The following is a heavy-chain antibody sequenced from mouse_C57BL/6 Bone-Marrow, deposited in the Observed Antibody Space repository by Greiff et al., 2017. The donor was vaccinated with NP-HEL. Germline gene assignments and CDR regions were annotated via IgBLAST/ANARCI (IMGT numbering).Heavy chain of an antibody. CDR3: ARGVIYYDYAWFSY. Sequence: VQRVESGAELVRPGTSVKVSCKASGYAFTNYLIEWVKQRPGQGLEWIGVINPGSGGTNYNEKFKGKATLTADKSSSTAYMQLSRLTSEDSAVYFCARGVIYYDYAWFSYWGQGTLVTVSA. CDR2: INPGSGGT. D-gene: IGHD2-4*01. CDR1: GYAFTNYL. V-gene: IGHV1-54*01. J-gene: IGHJ3*01.